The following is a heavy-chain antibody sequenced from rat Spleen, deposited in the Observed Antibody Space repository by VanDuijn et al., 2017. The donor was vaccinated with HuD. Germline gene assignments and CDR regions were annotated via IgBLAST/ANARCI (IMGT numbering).Heavy chain of an antibody. V-gene: IGHV5-22*01. J-gene: IGHJ2*01. Sequence: EVQVVESGGGLVQPGRSLKLSCAASGFTFSDSYMAWVRQAPKKGLEWVASVSYEGSITYHGDSVKGRFTVSRDNTKSTLYLQMNSLRSEDTATYYCKRQEATTGFWYFDYWGQGVMVTVSS. CDR2: VSYEGSIT. D-gene: IGHD1-11*01. CDR3: KRQEATTGFWYFDY. CDR1: GFTFSDSY.